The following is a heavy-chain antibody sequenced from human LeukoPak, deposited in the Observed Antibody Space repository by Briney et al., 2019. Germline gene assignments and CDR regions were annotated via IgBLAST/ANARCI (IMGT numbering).Heavy chain of an antibody. J-gene: IGHJ4*02. CDR3: ARGLRLGDYFDY. D-gene: IGHD3-16*01. V-gene: IGHV4-61*01. Sequence: PSETLSLTCTVSGGSVGSGNYFWTWIRQPPGKGLEWLGYIFYTGSTNYNPSLKSRVTISVDTSKNQFSLKLSSVTAADTAVYYCARGLRLGDYFDYWGQGTLVTVSS. CDR1: GGSVGSGNYF. CDR2: IFYTGST.